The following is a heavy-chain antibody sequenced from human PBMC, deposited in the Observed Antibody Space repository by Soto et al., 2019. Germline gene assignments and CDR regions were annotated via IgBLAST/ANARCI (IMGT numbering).Heavy chain of an antibody. J-gene: IGHJ4*02. Sequence: SETLSLTCTVSGGSISSSSYYWGWVRQPPGKGLEWIGSIYYSGSTYYNPSLKSRVTISVDTSKNQLSLKLSSVTAADTAVYYCARGTTEQWLVFDYWGQGTLVTVSS. CDR2: IYYSGST. CDR3: ARGTTEQWLVFDY. D-gene: IGHD6-19*01. V-gene: IGHV4-39*01. CDR1: GGSISSSSYY.